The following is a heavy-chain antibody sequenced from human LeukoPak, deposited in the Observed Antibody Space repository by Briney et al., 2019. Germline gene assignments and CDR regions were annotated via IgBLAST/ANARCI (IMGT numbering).Heavy chain of an antibody. V-gene: IGHV1-69*04. Sequence: SVKVSCKASGGTFSSYAISGVRQAAGQGLEWMGRINPILGIANYAQKFQGRVTITADKSMSTAYMELSSLRSEDTAVYYCAREGRDGYNTFDYWGQGTLVTVSS. D-gene: IGHD5-24*01. CDR1: GGTFSSYA. CDR3: AREGRDGYNTFDY. J-gene: IGHJ4*02. CDR2: INPILGIA.